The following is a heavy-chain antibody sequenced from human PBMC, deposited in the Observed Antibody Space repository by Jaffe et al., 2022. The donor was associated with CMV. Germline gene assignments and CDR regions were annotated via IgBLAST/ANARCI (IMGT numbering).Heavy chain of an antibody. CDR1: GFTFSSYS. Sequence: EVQLVESGGGLVKPGGSLRLSCAASGFTFSSYSMNWVRQAPGKGLEWVSSISSSSSYIYYADSVKGRFTISRDNAKNSLYLQMNSLRAEDTAVYYCARDQAAMARGAFDIWGQGTMVTVSS. CDR3: ARDQAAMARGAFDI. J-gene: IGHJ3*02. D-gene: IGHD3-10*01. V-gene: IGHV3-21*01. CDR2: ISSSSSYI.